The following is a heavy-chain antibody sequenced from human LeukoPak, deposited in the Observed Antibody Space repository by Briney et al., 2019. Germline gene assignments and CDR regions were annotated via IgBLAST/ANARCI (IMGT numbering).Heavy chain of an antibody. CDR2: IYHRGRS. D-gene: IGHD4-23*01. V-gene: IGHV4-38-2*02. J-gene: IGHJ3*02. CDR1: GYSIRSDYY. Sequence: SETLSLTCTVSGYSIRSDYYWGWIRQPPGKGLEWIGSIYHRGRSYYNPSLERRATTSVDTSKIQFSLNLNSVTAADTAVYYCAVSTVGAPVPQPFDIWGQGTLVTVSS. CDR3: AVSTVGAPVPQPFDI.